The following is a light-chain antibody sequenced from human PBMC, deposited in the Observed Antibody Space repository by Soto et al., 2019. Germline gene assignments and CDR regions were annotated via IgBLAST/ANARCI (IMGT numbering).Light chain of an antibody. CDR2: DAS. CDR1: QSISSW. CDR3: QQYNSYSST. V-gene: IGKV1-5*01. J-gene: IGKJ3*01. Sequence: DIQMTQSPSTLSASVGDRVTITCRVSQSISSWLAWYQQKPGKAPKVLIYDASSLESGVPSRFSGSGSGTEFTLTISSLQPDDFATYYCQQYNSYSSTFGPGTKVDIK.